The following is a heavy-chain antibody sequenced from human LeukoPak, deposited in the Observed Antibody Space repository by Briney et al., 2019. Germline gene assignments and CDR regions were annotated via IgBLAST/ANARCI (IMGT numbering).Heavy chain of an antibody. D-gene: IGHD2-21*01. CDR2: IYHSGST. Sequence: SETLSLTCAVSGYSISSGYYWGWIRQPPGKGLEWIGSIYHSGSTYYNPSLKSRVTISVDTSKNQSSLKLSSVTAADTAVYYCARQSGGSVVVIARNAFDIWGQGTMVTVSS. CDR1: GYSISSGYY. V-gene: IGHV4-38-2*01. J-gene: IGHJ3*02. CDR3: ARQSGGSVVVIARNAFDI.